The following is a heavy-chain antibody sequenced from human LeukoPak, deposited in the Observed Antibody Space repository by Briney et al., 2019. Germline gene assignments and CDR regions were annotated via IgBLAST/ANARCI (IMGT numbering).Heavy chain of an antibody. CDR1: GYTFGTTG. J-gene: IGHJ3*02. Sequence: ASVNVSCQAFGYTFGTTGISWVRQAPGQRLEWMGWISPANGNTHYEQGVQGRVTMTTDTSRSTAYMELRNLRSDDTAMYYCTRVRDSNNWWGAFDIWGQGTMVNVSS. D-gene: IGHD1-1*01. CDR2: ISPANGNT. V-gene: IGHV1-18*01. CDR3: TRVRDSNNWWGAFDI.